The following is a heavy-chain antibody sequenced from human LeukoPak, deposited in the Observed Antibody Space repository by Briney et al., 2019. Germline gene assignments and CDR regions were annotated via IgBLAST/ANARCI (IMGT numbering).Heavy chain of an antibody. J-gene: IGHJ4*02. Sequence: SVKVSCKASGGTFSSYAISWVRQAPGQGLEWMGGIIPIFGTANYAQKFQGRVTMTRDTSISTAYMELSRLRSDDTAVYYCARGGQYVLHYDSSGYPPRGHWGQGTLVTVSS. D-gene: IGHD3-22*01. CDR3: ARGGQYVLHYDSSGYPPRGH. CDR2: IIPIFGTA. V-gene: IGHV1-69*05. CDR1: GGTFSSYA.